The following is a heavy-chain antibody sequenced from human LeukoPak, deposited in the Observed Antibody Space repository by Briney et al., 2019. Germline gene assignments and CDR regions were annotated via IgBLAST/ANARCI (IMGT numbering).Heavy chain of an antibody. D-gene: IGHD3-9*01. CDR2: ITGREGNT. CDR3: AKAIHYFDRWDAFDV. V-gene: IGHV3-23*01. CDR1: GFIFRKYS. J-gene: IGHJ3*01. Sequence: GGSLRLSCVASGFIFRKYSMSWVRQAPGQGLEWVSSITGREGNTYAADSVKGRFTISRDSSEDTLDLQMDSLRAEDTAIYYCAKAIHYFDRWDAFDVWGRGTMVIVSS.